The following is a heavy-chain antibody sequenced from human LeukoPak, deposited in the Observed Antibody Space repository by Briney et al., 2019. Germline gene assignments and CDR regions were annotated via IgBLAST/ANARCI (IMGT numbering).Heavy chain of an antibody. Sequence: SETLSLTCTVSGGSISSYYWSWIRQPPGKGLEWIGYIYYSGSTNYNPSLKSRVTISVDTSKNQFSLKLSPVTAADTAVYYCAREYYDILTGPRGPFDYWGQGTLVTVSS. CDR2: IYYSGST. D-gene: IGHD3-9*01. CDR1: GGSISSYY. V-gene: IGHV4-59*01. J-gene: IGHJ4*02. CDR3: AREYYDILTGPRGPFDY.